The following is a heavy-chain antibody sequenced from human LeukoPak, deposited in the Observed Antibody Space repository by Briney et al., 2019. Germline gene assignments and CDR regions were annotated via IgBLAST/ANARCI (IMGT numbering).Heavy chain of an antibody. CDR2: ISAYNGNT. V-gene: IGHV1-18*01. CDR3: ARAHAEPTVVTPDY. Sequence: ASVKVSCKASGYTFTSYGISWARQAPGQGLEWMGWISAYNGNTNYAQKLQGRVTMTTDTSTSTAYMELRSLRSDDTAVYYCARAHAEPTVVTPDYWGQGTLVTVSS. J-gene: IGHJ4*02. CDR1: GYTFTSYG. D-gene: IGHD4-23*01.